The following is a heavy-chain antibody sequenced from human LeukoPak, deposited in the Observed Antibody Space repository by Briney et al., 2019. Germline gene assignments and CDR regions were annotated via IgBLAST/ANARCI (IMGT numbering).Heavy chain of an antibody. J-gene: IGHJ5*02. CDR3: ARHVYGTVNP. CDR2: IYTSGST. D-gene: IGHD3-10*01. Sequence: SETLSLTCTVSGGSISSYYWSWIRQPPGKRLEWIGYIYTSGSTNYNPSLKSRVTISVDTSKNQFSLKLSSVTAADTAVYYCARHVYGTVNPWGQGTLVTVSS. V-gene: IGHV4-4*09. CDR1: GGSISSYY.